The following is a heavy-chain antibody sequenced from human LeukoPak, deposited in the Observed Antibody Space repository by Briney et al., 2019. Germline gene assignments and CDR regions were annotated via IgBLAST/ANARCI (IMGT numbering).Heavy chain of an antibody. J-gene: IGHJ6*04. D-gene: IGHD6-19*01. CDR3: ARGLRQGSAWSWGPKEKSYQYMDV. V-gene: IGHV4-34*01. CDR2: INPRGST. CDR1: GGSFSSHY. Sequence: SETLSLTCGVSGGSFSSHYWTWIRKPPGKGLEWIGEINPRGSTNYNPSLESRVTVSADTSRNQLSLSLTSVAAADSAVYFCARGLRQGSAWSWGPKEKSYQYMDVWGTGTTVIVSP.